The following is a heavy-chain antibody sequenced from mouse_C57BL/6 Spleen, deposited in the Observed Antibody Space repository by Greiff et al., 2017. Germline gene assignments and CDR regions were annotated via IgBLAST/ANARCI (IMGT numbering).Heavy chain of an antibody. V-gene: IGHV2-5*01. CDR1: GFSLTSYG. CDR3: AKNTALYGYDDVPYAMDY. Sequence: QVQLQQSGPGLVQPSQSLSITCTVSGFSLTSYGVHWVRQSPGKGLEWLGVIWRGGSTDYNAAFMSRLSITKDNSKSQVFFKMNSLQADDTAIYYCAKNTALYGYDDVPYAMDYWGQGTSVTVSS. CDR2: IWRGGST. D-gene: IGHD2-2*01. J-gene: IGHJ4*01.